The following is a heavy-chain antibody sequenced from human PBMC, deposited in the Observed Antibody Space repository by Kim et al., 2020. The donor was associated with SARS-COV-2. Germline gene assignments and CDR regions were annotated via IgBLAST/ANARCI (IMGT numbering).Heavy chain of an antibody. J-gene: IGHJ4*02. D-gene: IGHD6-19*01. Sequence: PPPKGRVHISVDKSKNQFSLKLSSVTAADTAVYYCAREPYSSGWYYFDYWGQGTLVTVSS. V-gene: IGHV4-4*02. CDR3: AREPYSSGWYYFDY.